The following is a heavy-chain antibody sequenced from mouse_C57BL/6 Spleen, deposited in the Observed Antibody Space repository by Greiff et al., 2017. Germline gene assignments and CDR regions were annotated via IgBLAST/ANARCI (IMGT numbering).Heavy chain of an antibody. D-gene: IGHD1-1*01. CDR1: GYTFTSYW. V-gene: IGHV1-64*01. CDR3: AIGGYYGSSYAMNY. CDR2: IHPNSGST. J-gene: IGHJ4*01. Sequence: VQLQQPGAELVKPGASVKLSCKASGYTFTSYWMHWVKQRPGQGLEWIGMIHPNSGSTNYNEKFKSKTTLTVDKSSSTAYMQLSSLTSEDSAVYYCAIGGYYGSSYAMNYWSQGTSVTVSS.